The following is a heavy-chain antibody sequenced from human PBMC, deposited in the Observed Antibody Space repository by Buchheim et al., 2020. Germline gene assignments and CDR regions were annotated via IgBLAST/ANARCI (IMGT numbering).Heavy chain of an antibody. CDR3: ASHRAEGFWSGYYTDPYYYYGMDV. Sequence: EVQLVESGGGLVQPGGSLRLSCAASGFTFSSYEMNWVRQAPGKGLEWVSYISSSGSTIYCADSVKGRFTISRDNAKNFLYLQMNSLRAEDTAVYYCASHRAEGFWSGYYTDPYYYYGMDVWGQGTT. V-gene: IGHV3-48*03. CDR1: GFTFSSYE. D-gene: IGHD3-3*01. J-gene: IGHJ6*02. CDR2: ISSSGSTI.